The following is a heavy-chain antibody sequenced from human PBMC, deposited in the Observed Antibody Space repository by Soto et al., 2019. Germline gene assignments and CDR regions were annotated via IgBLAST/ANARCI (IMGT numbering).Heavy chain of an antibody. CDR3: ARDQGGSWTKYGLDV. V-gene: IGHV1-46*01. D-gene: IGHD2-15*01. CDR2: IHPDDATT. CDR1: GYIFTAFY. Sequence: ASVKVSCKTPGYIFTAFYMHWVRQAPGQGLEWMGRIHPDDATTSYAQKFQGRVTITGDASTSTFYMDLSSLGSEDTAVYYCARDQGGSWTKYGLDVWGQGTTVTVSS. J-gene: IGHJ6*02.